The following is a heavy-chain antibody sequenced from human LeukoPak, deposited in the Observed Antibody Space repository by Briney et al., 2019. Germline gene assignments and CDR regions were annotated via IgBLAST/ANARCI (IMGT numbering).Heavy chain of an antibody. CDR3: AREDHYDSSGYLDY. CDR1: GGSISSSGYY. D-gene: IGHD3-22*01. V-gene: IGHV4-31*03. J-gene: IGHJ4*02. CDR2: IYYSGTT. Sequence: SQTLSLTCTVSGGSISSSGYYWRWLRQHPGKGLEWIGYIYYSGTTYYNPSLKSRVTISVDTSKNQFSLKLFSVTAADTAVYYCAREDHYDSSGYLDYWGQGTLVTVSS.